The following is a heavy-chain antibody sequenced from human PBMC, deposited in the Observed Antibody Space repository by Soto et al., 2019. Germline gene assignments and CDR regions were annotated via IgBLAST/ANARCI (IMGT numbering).Heavy chain of an antibody. CDR2: ISRSGDST. V-gene: IGHV3-23*01. Sequence: GGSLRLSCAASGFTFSNSDMSWVRQAPGKGLEWVSYISRSGDSTYYADSVKGRSTISRDNSKNTLFLQVNSLRNEDTAVYYFAFSSGRLDPLDFCGQGTLVP. D-gene: IGHD6-19*01. J-gene: IGHJ3*01. CDR3: AFSSGRLDPLDF. CDR1: GFTFSNSD.